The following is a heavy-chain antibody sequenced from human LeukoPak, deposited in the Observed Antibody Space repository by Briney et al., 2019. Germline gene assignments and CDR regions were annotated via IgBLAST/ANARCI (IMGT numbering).Heavy chain of an antibody. D-gene: IGHD3-16*02. Sequence: GGPLRLSCAASGFPFSSYAMTWVRQAPGKGLEWVSAISGSGGSTYYADSVKGRFTISRDNSKNTLYLQMNSLRAEVTAVYYCARGTGSYRYNFRYWGQGTLVTVSS. CDR2: ISGSGGST. J-gene: IGHJ4*02. CDR1: GFPFSSYA. V-gene: IGHV3-23*01. CDR3: ARGTGSYRYNFRY.